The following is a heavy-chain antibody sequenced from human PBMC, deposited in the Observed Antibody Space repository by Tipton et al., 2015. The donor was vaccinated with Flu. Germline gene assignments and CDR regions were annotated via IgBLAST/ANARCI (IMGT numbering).Heavy chain of an antibody. V-gene: IGHV3-7*01. CDR3: ARTRGGYCTTTSCFADYFDF. CDR1: GYSISSRYY. Sequence: GLVKPSETLSLTCAVSGYSISSRYYWGWVRQAPGKGLEWAANIKQGGGEKYYVDSVKGRFTISRDNAKNSLFLQMNSLRAEDTAVYYCARTRGGYCTTTSCFADYFDFWGQGTLVTVSS. J-gene: IGHJ4*02. CDR2: IKQGGGEK. D-gene: IGHD2-2*01.